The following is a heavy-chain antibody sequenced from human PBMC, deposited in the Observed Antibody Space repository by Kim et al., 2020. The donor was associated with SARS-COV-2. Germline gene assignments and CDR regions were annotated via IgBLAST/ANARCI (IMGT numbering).Heavy chain of an antibody. D-gene: IGHD5-18*01. CDR3: ASKRVWIQKSHYYYYGMDV. CDR2: INHSGST. CDR1: GGSFSGYY. V-gene: IGHV4-34*01. Sequence: SETLSLTCAVYGGSFSGYYWSWIRQPPGKGLEWIGEINHSGSTNYNPSLKSRVTISVDTSKNQFSLKLSSVTAADTAVYYCASKRVWIQKSHYYYYGMDVWGQGTTVTVSS. J-gene: IGHJ6*02.